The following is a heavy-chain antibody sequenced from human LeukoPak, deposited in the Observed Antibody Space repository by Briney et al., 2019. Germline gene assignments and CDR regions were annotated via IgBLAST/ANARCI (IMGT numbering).Heavy chain of an antibody. CDR2: ISGSGGST. Sequence: GGSLRLSCAASGFTFSSYAMSWVRQAPGKGLEWVSAISGSGGSTYYADSVKGRFTISRDNSKNTLYLQMNSLRAEDTAVYYCARSRRLLWLTTTFDYWGQGTPVTVSS. CDR1: GFTFSSYA. V-gene: IGHV3-23*01. D-gene: IGHD3-10*01. J-gene: IGHJ4*02. CDR3: ARSRRLLWLTTTFDY.